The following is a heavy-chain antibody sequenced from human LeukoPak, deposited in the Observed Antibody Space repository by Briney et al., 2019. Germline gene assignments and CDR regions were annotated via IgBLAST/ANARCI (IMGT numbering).Heavy chain of an antibody. D-gene: IGHD3-10*01. CDR2: ISSSSSYI. J-gene: IGHJ4*02. Sequence: GGSLRLSCAASGFTFSSYSMNWVPQAPGKELEWVSSISSSSSYIYYADSVKGRFTISRDNAKNSLYLQMNSLRAEDTAVYYCARAMVRGVIPWYFDYWGQGTLVTVSS. CDR3: ARAMVRGVIPWYFDY. CDR1: GFTFSSYS. V-gene: IGHV3-21*04.